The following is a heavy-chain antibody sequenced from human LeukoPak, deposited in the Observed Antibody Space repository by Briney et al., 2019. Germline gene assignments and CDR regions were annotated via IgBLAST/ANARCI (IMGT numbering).Heavy chain of an antibody. CDR1: GFTFSRHG. Sequence: PGRSLRLSYAASGFTFSRHGMHWVRQAPGKGLEWVAVIWHDGSNQYYGDTVKGRFTISRDNSKNTLYLQMNSLRVEDTAVYYCAKDWEGYTNDLDYWGQGTLVTVSS. J-gene: IGHJ4*02. V-gene: IGHV3-33*06. CDR2: IWHDGSNQ. D-gene: IGHD2-8*01. CDR3: AKDWEGYTNDLDY.